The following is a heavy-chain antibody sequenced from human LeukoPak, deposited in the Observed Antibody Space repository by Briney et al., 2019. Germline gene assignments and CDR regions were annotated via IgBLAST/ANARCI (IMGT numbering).Heavy chain of an antibody. CDR1: GGTFSSYA. CDR2: INPNSGGT. D-gene: IGHD3-16*01. J-gene: IGHJ5*02. Sequence: GASVKVSCKASGGTFSSYAISWVRQAPGQGLEWMGWINPNSGGTNYAQKFQGRVTMTRNTSISTAYMELSSLRSEDAAVYYCARGHTYVPGGRWFDPWGQGTLVTVSS. CDR3: ARGHTYVPGGRWFDP. V-gene: IGHV1-8*02.